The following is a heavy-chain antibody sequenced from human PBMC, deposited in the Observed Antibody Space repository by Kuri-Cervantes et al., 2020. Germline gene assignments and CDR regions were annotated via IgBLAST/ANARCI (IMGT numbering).Heavy chain of an antibody. CDR2: INAGNGNT. D-gene: IGHD3-10*01. CDR1: GYTFTSYA. J-gene: IGHJ4*02. Sequence: ASVKVSCKASGYTFTSYAMHWVRQAPGQRLEWMGWINAGNGNTKYSQKFQGRVTITRDTSASTAYMELSSLRSDDTAVYYCATITMVQGVIILFDYWGQGTLVTVSS. CDR3: ATITMVQGVIILFDY. V-gene: IGHV1-3*01.